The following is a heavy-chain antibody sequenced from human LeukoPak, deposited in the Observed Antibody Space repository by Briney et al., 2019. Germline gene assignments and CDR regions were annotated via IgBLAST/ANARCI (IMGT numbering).Heavy chain of an antibody. CDR1: GYSISSGYY. D-gene: IGHD5-18*01. CDR2: IYHSGST. Sequence: SETLSLTCTVSGYSISSGYYWGWIRQPPGQGLEWIGSIYHSGSTYYNPSLKSRVTISVDTSKNQFSLKLSSVTAADTAVYYCARGRYRFDPWGQGTLVTVSS. J-gene: IGHJ5*02. CDR3: ARGRYRFDP. V-gene: IGHV4-38-2*02.